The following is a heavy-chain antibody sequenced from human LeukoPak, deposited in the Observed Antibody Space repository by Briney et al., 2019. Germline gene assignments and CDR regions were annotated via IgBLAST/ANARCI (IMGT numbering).Heavy chain of an antibody. CDR1: GFTFSSYG. J-gene: IGHJ5*02. CDR3: AKDRAAAAGTSTGDTNWFDP. D-gene: IGHD6-13*01. CDR2: IRYDGSNK. V-gene: IGHV3-30*02. Sequence: GGSLRLSCAASGFTFSSYGMHWARQAPGKGLEWVAFIRYDGSNKYYADSVKGRFTISRDNSKNTLYLQMNSLRAEDTAVYYCAKDRAAAAGTSTGDTNWFDPWGQGTLVTVSS.